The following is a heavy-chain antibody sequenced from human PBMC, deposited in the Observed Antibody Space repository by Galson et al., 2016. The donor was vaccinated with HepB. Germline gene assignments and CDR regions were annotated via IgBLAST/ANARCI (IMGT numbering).Heavy chain of an antibody. CDR2: IRSKTDGAAT. CDR1: GFIFSNAW. CDR3: VTDGYMYSHTFDF. V-gene: IGHV3-15*01. Sequence: SLRLSCAASGFIFSNAWMSWVRQAPGKGLEWVGRIRSKTDGAATDYATPVKGRFTISRDDAETTLYLQMNRLTVEDTAVYYCVTDGYMYSHTFDFWGQGTLVTVSS. D-gene: IGHD5-18*01. J-gene: IGHJ4*02.